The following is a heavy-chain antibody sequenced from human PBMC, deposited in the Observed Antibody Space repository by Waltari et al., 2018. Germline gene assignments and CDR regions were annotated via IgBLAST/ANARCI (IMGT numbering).Heavy chain of an antibody. CDR2: IIPIFGTA. J-gene: IGHJ6*02. D-gene: IGHD7-27*01. Sequence: QVQLVQSGAEVKKPGSSVKVSCKASGGTFSSYAISWVRPAPGKGLEWMGGIIPIFGTANYAQKFQGRVTITADESTSTAYMELSSLRSEDTAVYYCARGGVEMASWGYYGMDVWGQGTTVTVSS. CDR1: GGTFSSYA. CDR3: ARGGVEMASWGYYGMDV. V-gene: IGHV1-69*01.